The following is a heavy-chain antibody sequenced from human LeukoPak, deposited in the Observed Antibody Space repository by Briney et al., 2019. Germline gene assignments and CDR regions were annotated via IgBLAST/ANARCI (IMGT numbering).Heavy chain of an antibody. D-gene: IGHD3-3*01. CDR3: ARTTGYYDFWRVYYYYGMDV. CDR1: GYTFTSYY. J-gene: IGHJ6*02. CDR2: INPSGGST. Sequence: ASVTVSCKASGYTFTSYYMHWVRQAPGQGLEWMGAINPSGGSTSYAQKFQGRVTMTRDTSTSTVYMELSSLRSEDTAVYYCARTTGYYDFWRVYYYYGMDVWGQGTTVTVSS. V-gene: IGHV1-46*01.